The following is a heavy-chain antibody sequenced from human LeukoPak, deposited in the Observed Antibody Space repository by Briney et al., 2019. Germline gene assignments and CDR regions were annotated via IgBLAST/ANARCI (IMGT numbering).Heavy chain of an antibody. V-gene: IGHV1-46*01. CDR2: INPSGGST. CDR1: GYTFTSYY. CDR3: ARQTYYYGSGSYYDDAFDV. Sequence: ASVKVSCKASGYTFTSYYMHWVRQAPGQGLEWMGIINPSGGSTSYAQKFQGRVTMTRDMSTSTVYMELSSLRSEDTAVYYCARQTYYYGSGSYYDDAFDVWGQGTMVTVSS. J-gene: IGHJ3*01. D-gene: IGHD3-10*01.